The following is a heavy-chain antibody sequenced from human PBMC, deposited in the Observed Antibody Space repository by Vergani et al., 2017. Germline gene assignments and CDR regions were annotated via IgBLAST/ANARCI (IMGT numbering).Heavy chain of an antibody. V-gene: IGHV1-2*02. CDR3: ARDRSGLEYFQH. Sequence: QVQLVQSGAEVKKPGSSVKVSCKASGGTFSSYAISWVRQAPGQGLEWMGGINPNSGGTNYAQKFQGRVTMTRDTSISTAYMELSRLRSDDTAVYYCARDRSGLEYFQHWGQGTLVTVSS. D-gene: IGHD6-19*01. CDR1: GGTFSSYA. J-gene: IGHJ1*01. CDR2: INPNSGGT.